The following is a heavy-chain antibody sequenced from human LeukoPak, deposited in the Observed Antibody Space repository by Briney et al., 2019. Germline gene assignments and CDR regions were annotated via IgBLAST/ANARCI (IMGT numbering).Heavy chain of an antibody. CDR3: ARGGGSSRVGLDN. CDR2: ISGYNSNT. D-gene: IGHD6-6*01. J-gene: IGHJ4*02. V-gene: IGHV1-18*01. Sequence: ASVKVSCKASGYTFTGYDISWVRQAPGQGLEWMGWISGYNSNTNYAQKFQGRVTTTTDTSTSTAYMELRSLRSDDTAVYYCARGGGSSRVGLDNWGQGTLVTVSS. CDR1: GYTFTGYD.